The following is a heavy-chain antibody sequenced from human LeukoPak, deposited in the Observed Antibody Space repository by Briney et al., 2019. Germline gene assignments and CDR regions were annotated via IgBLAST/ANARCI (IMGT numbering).Heavy chain of an antibody. CDR1: GGSFSGYY. CDR3: ARHSTAMVTLDY. J-gene: IGHJ4*02. Sequence: SETLSLTCSVYGGSFSGYYWSWIRQPPPKGLAWIGEINHSGSTNYNPSLKSRVTISVDTSKNQFSLKLSSVTAADTAVYYCARHSTAMVTLDYWGQGTLVTVSS. CDR2: INHSGST. V-gene: IGHV4-34*01. D-gene: IGHD5-18*01.